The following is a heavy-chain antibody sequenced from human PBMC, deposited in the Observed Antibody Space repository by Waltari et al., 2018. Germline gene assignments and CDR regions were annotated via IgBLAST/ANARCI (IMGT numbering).Heavy chain of an antibody. CDR3: ARALGSYGVYYGMDV. J-gene: IGHJ6*02. D-gene: IGHD1-26*01. CDR1: GFTVSSNY. V-gene: IGHV3-53*01. Sequence: EVQLVESGGGLIQPGGSLRLSCAASGFTVSSNYMSWVRQAPGKGLEWVSVIYSGGSTYYAYSVKGRFTISRDKSKNTLYLQRNSLRAEDTAVYYCARALGSYGVYYGMDVWGQGTTVTVSS. CDR2: IYSGGST.